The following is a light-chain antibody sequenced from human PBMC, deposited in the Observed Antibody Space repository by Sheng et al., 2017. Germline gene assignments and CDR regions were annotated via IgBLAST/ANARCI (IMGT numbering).Light chain of an antibody. V-gene: IGKV3-11*01. J-gene: IGKJ4*01. CDR3: QQRSNWPLT. CDR1: QRIVNY. Sequence: EIVLTQSPATLSLSPGERATLSCRASQRIVNYLAWYQQKPGQAPRLLIYDASNRATGIPARFSGSGFGTDFTLTISSLEPEDFAVYYCQQRSNWPLTFGGGTKLEIK. CDR2: DAS.